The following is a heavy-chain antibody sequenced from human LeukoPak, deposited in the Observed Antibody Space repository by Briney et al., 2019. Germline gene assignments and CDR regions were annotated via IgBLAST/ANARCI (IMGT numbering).Heavy chain of an antibody. D-gene: IGHD2-2*01. CDR1: GYTFTSYD. CDR2: MNPNSGNT. Sequence: ASVKVSCKASGYTFTSYDINWVRQATGQGLEWMGWMNPNSGNTGYAQKFQGRVTMTRNTSISTAYMELSRLRSEDTAVYYCARGVRVPAAIGYWGQGTLVTVSS. V-gene: IGHV1-8*01. CDR3: ARGVRVPAAIGY. J-gene: IGHJ4*02.